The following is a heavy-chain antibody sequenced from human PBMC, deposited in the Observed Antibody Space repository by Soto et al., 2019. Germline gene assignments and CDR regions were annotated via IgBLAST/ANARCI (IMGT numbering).Heavy chain of an antibody. Sequence: SETLSLTCSVAGGSISSYYWSWIRQPPGKGLEWIGYIYYSGSTYYNPSLKSRVTISVDTSKNQFSLKLSSVTAAETAVYYCARQEHYYDSSGYYQRPFDYWGQGTLVTVSS. V-gene: IGHV4-59*08. CDR1: GGSISSYY. CDR2: IYYSGST. D-gene: IGHD3-22*01. CDR3: ARQEHYYDSSGYYQRPFDY. J-gene: IGHJ4*02.